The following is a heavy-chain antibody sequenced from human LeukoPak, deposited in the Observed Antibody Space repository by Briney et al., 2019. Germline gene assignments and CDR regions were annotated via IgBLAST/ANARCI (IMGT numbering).Heavy chain of an antibody. Sequence: GGSLRLSCAASGFTFSSYSMNWVRQAPGKGLDWVSSISSSSSYIYYADSVKGRFTISRDNAKNSLYLQMNSLRAGDTAVYYCARDPGYCSSTSCYMGVGDYWGQGTLVTVSS. D-gene: IGHD2-2*02. CDR1: GFTFSSYS. CDR2: ISSSSSYI. V-gene: IGHV3-21*01. J-gene: IGHJ4*02. CDR3: ARDPGYCSSTSCYMGVGDY.